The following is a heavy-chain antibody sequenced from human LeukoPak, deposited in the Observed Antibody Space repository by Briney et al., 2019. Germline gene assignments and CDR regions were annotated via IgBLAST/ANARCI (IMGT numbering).Heavy chain of an antibody. CDR3: ARAYYDILTGDYRSPDAAFDI. J-gene: IGHJ3*02. V-gene: IGHV1-18*04. CDR2: ISAYNGNT. CDR1: GYTFTSYG. Sequence: ASVKVSCKASGYTFTSYGISWVRQAPGQGLEWMGWISAYNGNTNYAQKLQGRVTMTTDTSTSTAYMELRSLRSDDTAVYYCARAYYDILTGDYRSPDAAFDIWGQGTMVTVSS. D-gene: IGHD3-9*01.